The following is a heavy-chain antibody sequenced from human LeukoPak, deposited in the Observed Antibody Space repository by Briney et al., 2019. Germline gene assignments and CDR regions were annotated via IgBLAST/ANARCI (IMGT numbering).Heavy chain of an antibody. CDR1: GFTVSSNY. V-gene: IGHV3-21*01. CDR2: ISSSSSYI. Sequence: GGSLRLSCAASGFTVSSNYMNWVRQAPGKGLEWVSSISSSSSYIYYADSVKGRFTISRDNAKNSLYLQMNSLRAEDTAVYYCARQGISIAVEAPLYYYYGMDVWGQGTTVTVSS. CDR3: ARQGISIAVEAPLYYYYGMDV. J-gene: IGHJ6*02. D-gene: IGHD6-19*01.